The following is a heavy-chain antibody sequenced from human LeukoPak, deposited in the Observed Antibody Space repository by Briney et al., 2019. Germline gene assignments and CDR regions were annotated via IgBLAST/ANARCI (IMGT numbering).Heavy chain of an antibody. Sequence: GGSLRLSCAASGLTFSGYAMSWVRQAPGEGLEWVSAISNSGDSTYYADSVKGRFVISRDNSINTLYLQMNSLTAEDTALYYCAKPWYSGPEDYWGQGALVTVSS. CDR2: ISNSGDST. J-gene: IGHJ4*02. V-gene: IGHV3-23*01. D-gene: IGHD6-13*01. CDR1: GLTFSGYA. CDR3: AKPWYSGPEDY.